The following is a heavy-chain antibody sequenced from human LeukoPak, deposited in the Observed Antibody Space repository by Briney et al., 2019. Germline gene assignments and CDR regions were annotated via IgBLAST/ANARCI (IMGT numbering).Heavy chain of an antibody. CDR3: ARHEVAAAASFDY. CDR1: GGSISSSSYY. D-gene: IGHD6-13*01. J-gene: IGHJ4*02. Sequence: PSETLSLTCTVSGGSISSSSYYWGWIRQPPGKGLEWIGSIYYSGSTYYNPSLKSRVTISVDTSKNQFSLKLSSVTAADTAVYYCARHEVAAAASFDYWGQGTLVTVSS. V-gene: IGHV4-39*01. CDR2: IYYSGST.